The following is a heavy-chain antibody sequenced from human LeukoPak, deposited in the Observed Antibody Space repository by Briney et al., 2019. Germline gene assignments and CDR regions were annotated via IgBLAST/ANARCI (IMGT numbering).Heavy chain of an antibody. J-gene: IGHJ4*02. Sequence: PGGSLRLSCEASGFTFSSYAMSWVRQAPGKGLGWVSGISGAGGSTYYADSVKGRFTISRDNSKDTLYLQMNSLRAEDTAIYYCVKLRTGTATNFDYWGQGTLVTVSS. V-gene: IGHV3-23*01. D-gene: IGHD1-1*01. CDR1: GFTFSSYA. CDR2: ISGAGGST. CDR3: VKLRTGTATNFDY.